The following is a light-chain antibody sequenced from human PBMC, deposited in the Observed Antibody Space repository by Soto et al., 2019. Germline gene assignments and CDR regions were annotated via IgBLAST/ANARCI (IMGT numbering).Light chain of an antibody. CDR2: GAT. CDR1: QNIAIY. Sequence: DIQMTQSPSSLSASVGDRVTITCRASQNIAIYLNWYHQKAGKAPNLLIFGATSLRSGVPSRFSASGSGTDFTLTISSLQPEDFRTYYCQQSYRSLPTFGPGTKVDI. V-gene: IGKV1-39*01. CDR3: QQSYRSLPT. J-gene: IGKJ3*01.